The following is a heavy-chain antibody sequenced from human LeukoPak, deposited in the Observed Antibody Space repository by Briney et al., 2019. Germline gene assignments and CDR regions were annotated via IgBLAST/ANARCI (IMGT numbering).Heavy chain of an antibody. CDR1: GYTFTGYY. Sequence: ASVKVSCKASGYTFTGYYMHWVRQAPGQGLEWMGWINPNSGGTNYVQKFQGRVTMTRDTSISTAYMELSRLRSDDTAVYYCARDHLNSYYDFWSGSRVPQNWFDPWGQGTLVTVSS. J-gene: IGHJ5*02. D-gene: IGHD3-3*01. CDR2: INPNSGGT. V-gene: IGHV1-2*02. CDR3: ARDHLNSYYDFWSGSRVPQNWFDP.